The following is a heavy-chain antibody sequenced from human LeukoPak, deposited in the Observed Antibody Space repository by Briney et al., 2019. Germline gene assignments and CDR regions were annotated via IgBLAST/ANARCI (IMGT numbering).Heavy chain of an antibody. D-gene: IGHD1-1*01. V-gene: IGHV4-34*01. CDR1: GGSFSGYY. CDR3: ARVPDIAARPCDT. CDR2: ISHTGLT. J-gene: IGHJ5*02. Sequence: SETLSLTCAVYGGSFSGYYWTLIRQPPGKGLEWIGEISHTGLTGSNPSLKSRVTIFVDSSKKQFSLRMTSLTAADTGVYYCARVPDIAARPCDTWGPGTLVTVSS.